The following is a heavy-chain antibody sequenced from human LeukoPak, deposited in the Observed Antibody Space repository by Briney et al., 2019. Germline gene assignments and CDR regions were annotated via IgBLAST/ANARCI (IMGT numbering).Heavy chain of an antibody. CDR1: GASVSSSH. CDR2: LSYTGKT. V-gene: IGHV4-59*02. CDR3: SEGYFEPFDH. D-gene: IGHD5-24*01. Sequence: SVTLSLTCLVSGASVSSSHWNWIRQLPGKGLEWIGCLSYTGKTDYHPSLTSRVTISLDTSKKQVSLKLTSLTAADTAVYYCSEGYFEPFDHWGQGTLVTVSS. J-gene: IGHJ4*02.